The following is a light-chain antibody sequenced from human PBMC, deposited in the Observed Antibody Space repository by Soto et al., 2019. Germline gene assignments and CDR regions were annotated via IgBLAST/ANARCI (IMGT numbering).Light chain of an antibody. CDR1: QSLLDTSNNKNY. Sequence: DIVMTQSPDSLAVSLGERATINCKSSQSLLDTSNNKNYVAWYQQKPGQPPKLLIYWASARQSGVPDRFSGGGSGTDFILTISNLQVEDVVVYYCHQYYSALYTFGQGTKLEI. V-gene: IGKV4-1*01. J-gene: IGKJ2*01. CDR2: WAS. CDR3: HQYYSALYT.